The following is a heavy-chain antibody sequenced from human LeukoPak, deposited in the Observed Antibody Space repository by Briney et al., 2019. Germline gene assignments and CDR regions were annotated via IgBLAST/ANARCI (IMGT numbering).Heavy chain of an antibody. V-gene: IGHV4-39*01. D-gene: IGHD3-22*01. CDR3: GRLDDYDYSAW. CDR2: IYYSGNT. CDR1: SASIRSSNYY. Sequence: SETLSLTCTVSSASIRSSNYYWGWLRQPPGKGLEWIGSIYYSGNTYYNPSLKSRVTISVDTSKNQYSLKFNSVTAADTAVYFCGRLDDYDYSAWWGQGILVTVSS. J-gene: IGHJ4*02.